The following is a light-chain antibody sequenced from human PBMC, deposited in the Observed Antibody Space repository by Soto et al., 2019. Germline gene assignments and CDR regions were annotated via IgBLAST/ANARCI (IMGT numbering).Light chain of an antibody. V-gene: IGKV3-20*01. J-gene: IGKJ5*01. Sequence: VLTQAPGTLPLSPGERATLSCRASQSVSSSYLAWYQQKPGQAPRLLIYGASSRATGIPDRFSGSGSGTDFTLIISRLEPEDFAVYYCQQYGSSPRTFGQGTRLEIK. CDR2: GAS. CDR1: QSVSSSY. CDR3: QQYGSSPRT.